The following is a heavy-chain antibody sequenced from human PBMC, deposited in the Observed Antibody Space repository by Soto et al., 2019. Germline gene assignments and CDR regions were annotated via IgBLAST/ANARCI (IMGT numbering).Heavy chain of an antibody. Sequence: SETLSLTCAVSGGSIISSSYYWGWIRQPPGKGLEWIGSIYYSGITYYNPSLKSRVTIFVDTSNNQFSLKLSSVTAADTAVYYCAREDYGDYGGYFDYWGQGSLVTVSS. V-gene: IGHV4-39*02. CDR1: GGSIISSSYY. J-gene: IGHJ4*02. D-gene: IGHD4-17*01. CDR3: AREDYGDYGGYFDY. CDR2: IYYSGIT.